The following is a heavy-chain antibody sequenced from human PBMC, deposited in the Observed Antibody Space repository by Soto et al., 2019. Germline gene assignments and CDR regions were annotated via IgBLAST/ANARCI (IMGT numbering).Heavy chain of an antibody. Sequence: EVQLVESGGGLVQPGGSLRLSCAASGFTFSSYSMNWVRQAPGKGLEWVSYISSSSSTIYYADSVKRRFTISRDNAKNSLYLQMNSLRAEDTAVYYCARHHYGDPDDYWGQGTLVTVSS. CDR1: GFTFSSYS. D-gene: IGHD4-17*01. J-gene: IGHJ4*02. CDR2: ISSSSSTI. CDR3: ARHHYGDPDDY. V-gene: IGHV3-48*01.